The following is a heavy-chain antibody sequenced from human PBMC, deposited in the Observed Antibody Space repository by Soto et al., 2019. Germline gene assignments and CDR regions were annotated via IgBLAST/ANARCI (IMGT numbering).Heavy chain of an antibody. CDR3: ARHGMYCSGGSCPRAADEYFDD. CDR2: IYYSGST. Sequence: SXESLSVHSTVACGSISSSRYDWGWIRQPPGKVLERIGSIYYSGSTYYNPSLKSRVTISVDTSKNQFSLKLSSVTAADTAVYYCARHGMYCSGGSCPRAADEYFDDWGQGTLVTVSS. CDR1: CGSISSSRYD. J-gene: IGHJ4*02. V-gene: IGHV4-39*01. D-gene: IGHD2-15*01.